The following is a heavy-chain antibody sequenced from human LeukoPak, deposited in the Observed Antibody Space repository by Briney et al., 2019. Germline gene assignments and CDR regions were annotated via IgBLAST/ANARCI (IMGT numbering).Heavy chain of an antibody. J-gene: IGHJ4*02. Sequence: GESLRISCQASGYTFTDYWIGWVRQMPGKGLEWMGIIFPGDSDTKYSPSFQGQVTISADKSISTAYLQWSSLKASDTAMYYCASAYGDYPLPLDYWGQGTLVTVSS. V-gene: IGHV5-51*01. D-gene: IGHD4-17*01. CDR3: ASAYGDYPLPLDY. CDR1: GYTFTDYW. CDR2: IFPGDSDT.